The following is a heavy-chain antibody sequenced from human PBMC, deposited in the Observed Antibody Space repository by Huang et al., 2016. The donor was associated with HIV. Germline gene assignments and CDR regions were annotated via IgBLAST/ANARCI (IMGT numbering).Heavy chain of an antibody. CDR2: IGSDGSRT. Sequence: EVELAESGGGSVRPGQSLRLSCVGFGFIFSDYWMHWVRQIPGRGLMWVARIGSDGSRTSYADSVKGRFTIYRDNARNTVYLQMSSLRVDDTAVYYCVRAREKGYDFWSGYRYWGQGAQVTVSS. D-gene: IGHD3-3*01. CDR3: VRAREKGYDFWSGYRY. J-gene: IGHJ4*01. CDR1: GFIFSDYW. V-gene: IGHV3-74*02.